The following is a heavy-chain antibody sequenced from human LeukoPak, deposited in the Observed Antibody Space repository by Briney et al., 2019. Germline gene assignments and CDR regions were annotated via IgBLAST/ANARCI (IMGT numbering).Heavy chain of an antibody. CDR2: ISIDGNSK. Sequence: GGSLRHSCSVSGFNFYEYAMLELRQAPGRGLEWVAIISIDGNSKYYEDSVKGRFTISRDNRKNSLYLQMNSLRTEATAFYYCANDKLRHSSSCVASWVQGILVTVSS. V-gene: IGHV3-43*02. CDR1: GFNFYEYA. D-gene: IGHD3-22*01. CDR3: ANDKLRHSSSCVAS. J-gene: IGHJ4*02.